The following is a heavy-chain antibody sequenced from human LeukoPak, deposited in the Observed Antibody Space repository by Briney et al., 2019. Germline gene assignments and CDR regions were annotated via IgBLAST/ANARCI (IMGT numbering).Heavy chain of an antibody. CDR2: ISSSSSYI. CDR3: ARDEDIVVVPAAIEGPPGY. CDR1: GFTFSSYS. V-gene: IGHV3-21*01. D-gene: IGHD2-2*02. Sequence: GSLRLSCAASGFTFSSYSMNWVRQAPGKGLEWVSSISSSSSYIYYADSVKGRFTISRDNAKNSLYLQMNSLRAEDTAVYYCARDEDIVVVPAAIEGPPGYWGQGTLVTVSS. J-gene: IGHJ4*02.